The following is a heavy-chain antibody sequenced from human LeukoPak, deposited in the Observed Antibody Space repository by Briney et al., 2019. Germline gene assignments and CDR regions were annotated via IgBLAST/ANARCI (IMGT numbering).Heavy chain of an antibody. Sequence: GGSLRLSCAASGFTFSSFAMNWVRQAPGKGLEWVSDISGSGGSTHFADSVRGRFTISRDNSKNTLYLQMNSLRAEDTAVYYCAKVMDSYSSSWYQNPYYFDYWGQGTLVTVSS. D-gene: IGHD6-13*01. CDR3: AKVMDSYSSSWYQNPYYFDY. J-gene: IGHJ4*02. CDR2: ISGSGGST. CDR1: GFTFSSFA. V-gene: IGHV3-23*01.